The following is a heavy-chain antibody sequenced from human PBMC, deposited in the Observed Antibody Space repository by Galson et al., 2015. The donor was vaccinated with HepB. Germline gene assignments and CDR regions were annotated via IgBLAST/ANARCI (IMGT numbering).Heavy chain of an antibody. V-gene: IGHV3-48*01. CDR3: ARSYSTGWSDY. Sequence: SLRLSCAASGFTFSDYSMSWVRQAPGKGLEWVAYITSGSPTIFYAGSVRGRFTISRDNAKNLLFLQMSYLGVDDTGIYYCARSYSTGWSDYWGLGTLVTVSS. CDR1: GFTFSDYS. D-gene: IGHD6-19*01. CDR2: ITSGSPTI. J-gene: IGHJ4*02.